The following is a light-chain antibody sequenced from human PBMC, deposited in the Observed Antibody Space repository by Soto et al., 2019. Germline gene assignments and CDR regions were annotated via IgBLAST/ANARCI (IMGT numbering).Light chain of an antibody. CDR3: QQSYSTPIT. CDR1: QSFSSY. CDR2: AAS. J-gene: IGKJ5*01. Sequence: DFQLTQSPSLLSASIGDRVTITCRASQSFSSYLNWYQQKPGKAPKLLIYAASSLQSGVPSRFSGIVSGTDFTLTISSLQTEDCATYYGQQSYSTPITFGQVTRLEIK. V-gene: IGKV1-39*01.